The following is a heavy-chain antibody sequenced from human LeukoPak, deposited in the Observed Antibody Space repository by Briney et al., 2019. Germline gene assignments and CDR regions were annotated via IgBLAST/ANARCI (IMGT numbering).Heavy chain of an antibody. CDR3: ARAKYYYGSGSYYDAFDI. CDR1: GFTFSRYK. V-gene: IGHV3-74*01. Sequence: GGSLRLSCVASGFTFSRYKMHWVRQGPGKGLMWVSRLNSDGSGTTYADSVKGRFTISRNNAKNTLYLQMNSLRGEDTAVYYCARAKYYYGSGSYYDAFDIWGQGTMVTVSS. CDR2: LNSDGSGT. D-gene: IGHD3-10*01. J-gene: IGHJ3*02.